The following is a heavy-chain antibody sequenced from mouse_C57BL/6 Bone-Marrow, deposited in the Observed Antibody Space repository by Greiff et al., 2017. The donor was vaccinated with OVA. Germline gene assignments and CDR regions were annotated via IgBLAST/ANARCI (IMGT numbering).Heavy chain of an antibody. CDR3: TRLWGVDY. V-gene: IGHV1-15*01. CDR2: IDPETGGT. CDR1: GYTFTDYE. D-gene: IGHD1-1*02. J-gene: IGHJ2*01. Sequence: QVQLKESGAELVRPGASVTLSCKASGYTFTDYEMHWVKQTPVHGLEWIGAIDPETGGTAYNQKFKGKAILTADKSSSTAYMALRSLTSEDSAVYYSTRLWGVDYWGQGTTLTVSS.